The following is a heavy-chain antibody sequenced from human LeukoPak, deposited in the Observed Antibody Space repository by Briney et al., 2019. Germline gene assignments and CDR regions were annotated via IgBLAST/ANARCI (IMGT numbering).Heavy chain of an antibody. CDR1: GGSISSDY. CDR3: ARHIAPSLVAPDDAFEI. J-gene: IGHJ3*02. CDR2: ISNGGGT. V-gene: IGHV4-59*08. Sequence: SETLSLTCTVSGGSISSDYWSWIRQSPGKGLEWIAYISNGGGTSYNPSLQSRVTMSVGTSKNQISLNLSSVTAADTAVYYCARHIAPSLVAPDDAFEIWGQGTVVTVSS. D-gene: IGHD3-9*01.